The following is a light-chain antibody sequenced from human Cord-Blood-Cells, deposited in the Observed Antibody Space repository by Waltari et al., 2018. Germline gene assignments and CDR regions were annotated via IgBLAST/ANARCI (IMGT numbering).Light chain of an antibody. V-gene: IGKV1-33*01. J-gene: IGKJ3*01. CDR1: QDISNY. Sequence: DIQMTQSPSSLSASVGDRVTITCQASQDISNYLNWYQQKPGKAPKLLIYDASNLETGVPSRCSGSVSGTDFTFTISSLHPEDIATYYCQQYDNLPPDRSFTVGPGTKVDIK. CDR3: QQYDNLPPDRSFT. CDR2: DAS.